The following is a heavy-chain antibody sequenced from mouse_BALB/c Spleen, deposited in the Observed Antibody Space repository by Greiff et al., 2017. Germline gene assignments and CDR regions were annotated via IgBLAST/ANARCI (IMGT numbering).Heavy chain of an antibody. CDR2: ICRGSSTT. CDR3: ARSEVHHYAMAY. Sequence: EVMLLQSGADLVQPGASLKLSCAASGFTFSSFWMHWVRQTPDKGLEWVGYICRGSSTTNYADTVKGRSTFARDTPKNTPFLQMTSLRSEDTAVYYCARSEVHHYAMAYWGQGTSVTVSS. V-gene: IGHV5-17*02. D-gene: IGHD2-14*01. J-gene: IGHJ4*01. CDR1: GFTFSSFW.